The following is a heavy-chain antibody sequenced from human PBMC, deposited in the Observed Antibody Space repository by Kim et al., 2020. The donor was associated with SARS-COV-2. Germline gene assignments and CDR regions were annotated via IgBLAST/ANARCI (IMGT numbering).Heavy chain of an antibody. J-gene: IGHJ4*02. D-gene: IGHD3-10*01. CDR2: IYYSGST. CDR1: GGSISSYY. CDR3: ASSLWFGEFTFDY. Sequence: SETLSLTCTVSGGSISSYYWSWIRQPPGKGLEWIGYIYYSGSTNYNPSLKSRVTISVDTSKNQFSLKLSSVTAADTAVYYCASSLWFGEFTFDYWGQGTLVTVSS. V-gene: IGHV4-59*13.